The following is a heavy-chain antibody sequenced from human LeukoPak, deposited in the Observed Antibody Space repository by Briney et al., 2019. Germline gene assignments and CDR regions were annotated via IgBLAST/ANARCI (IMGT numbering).Heavy chain of an antibody. V-gene: IGHV4-39*01. J-gene: IGHJ4*02. D-gene: IGHD5-12*01. CDR1: GGSISSSSYY. Sequence: PSETLSLTCSVPGGSISSSSYYWGWIRKPPGKGLEWLGRIYYSVSTYYNPSLKSRVTISVDTSKSQFSLKLSSVTAADTAVYYGATVSYRVNDDWGQGTLVTASS. CDR3: ATVSYRVNDD. CDR2: IYYSVST.